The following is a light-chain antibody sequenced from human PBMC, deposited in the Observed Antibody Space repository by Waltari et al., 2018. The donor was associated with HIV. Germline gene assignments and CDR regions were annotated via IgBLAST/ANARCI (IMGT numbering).Light chain of an antibody. J-gene: IGLJ1*01. Sequence: QSVLTQPPSASATPGQRFTISCSGSSSNIGSNTVNWYQQFSGTAPKLLISSNDQRPSRVPARFSGSKSGTSASLAITGLQSEDEADYYCAAWDDNLDAYVFGTGTKVTVL. CDR3: AAWDDNLDAYV. CDR2: SND. V-gene: IGLV1-44*01. CDR1: SSNIGSNT.